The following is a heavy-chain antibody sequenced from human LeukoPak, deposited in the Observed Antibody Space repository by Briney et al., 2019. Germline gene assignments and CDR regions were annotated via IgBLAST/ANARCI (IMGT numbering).Heavy chain of an antibody. CDR2: IYSGGST. V-gene: IGHV3-53*01. CDR3: ARATAVGAAAGHFDY. D-gene: IGHD6-13*01. J-gene: IGHJ4*02. Sequence: GGSLRLSCAASGFTVSSNYMSWVRQAPGKGLEWGSVIYSGGSTYYADSVKGRFTISRDNSKNTLYLQMNSLRAEDTAVYYCARATAVGAAAGHFDYWGQGTLVTVSS. CDR1: GFTVSSNY.